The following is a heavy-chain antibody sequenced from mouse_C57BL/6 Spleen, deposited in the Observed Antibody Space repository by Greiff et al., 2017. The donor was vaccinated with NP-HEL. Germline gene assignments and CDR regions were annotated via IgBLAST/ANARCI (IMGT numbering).Heavy chain of an antibody. D-gene: IGHD4-1*01. Sequence: VKLQESGAELVKPGASVKMSCKASGYTFTSYWITWVKQRPGQGLEWIGDIYPGSGSTNYNEKFKSKATLTVDTSSSTAYMQLSSLTSEDSAVYYCARWDDYYAMDYWGQGTSVTVSS. V-gene: IGHV1-55*01. CDR2: IYPGSGST. J-gene: IGHJ4*01. CDR1: GYTFTSYW. CDR3: ARWDDYYAMDY.